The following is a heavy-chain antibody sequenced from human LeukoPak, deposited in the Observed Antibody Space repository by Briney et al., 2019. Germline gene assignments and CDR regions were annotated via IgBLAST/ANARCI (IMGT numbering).Heavy chain of an antibody. D-gene: IGHD1-26*01. CDR1: GYSIRSDYY. Sequence: SETLSLTCTVSGYSIRSDYYWGWIRQPAGKGLEWIGRIYTSGSTDYNPSLKSRVTMSVDTSKNQFSLKLSSVTAADTAVYYCARGVLLQGRGAFDIWGQGAMVTVSS. V-gene: IGHV4-4*07. CDR2: IYTSGST. CDR3: ARGVLLQGRGAFDI. J-gene: IGHJ3*02.